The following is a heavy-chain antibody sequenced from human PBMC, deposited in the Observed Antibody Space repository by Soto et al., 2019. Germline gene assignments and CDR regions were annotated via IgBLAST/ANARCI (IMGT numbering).Heavy chain of an antibody. V-gene: IGHV1-58*01. CDR1: GFTFTNSA. D-gene: IGHD2-21*01. J-gene: IGHJ4*02. CDR2: IGVRNGDT. CDR3: AAEIYSGGDCCHFDY. Sequence: QVQVVQSGPEVRNPGTSVKVSCKTSGFTFTNSAVQWVRQARGQRLEWIGWIGVRNGDTNYLQNLQGRVTITRDTATGTDYMELSGLRSEDTAMYYCAAEIYSGGDCCHFDYWGQGTLVTVSS.